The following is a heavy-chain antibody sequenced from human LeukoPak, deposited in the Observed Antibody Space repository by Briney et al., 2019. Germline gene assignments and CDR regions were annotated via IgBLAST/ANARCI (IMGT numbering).Heavy chain of an antibody. CDR1: GYTFTNYY. CDR3: ARDLVGDGYNLGY. V-gene: IGHV1-46*01. D-gene: IGHD5-24*01. Sequence: ASVKVSCKAAGYTFTNYYLHWARQAPGQGPEWMGIINPSGGRTSYAQKFQGRVTMTRDTSTSTVYMELSSLRSEDTAVYYCARDLVGDGYNLGYWGQGTLVTVSS. CDR2: INPSGGRT. J-gene: IGHJ4*02.